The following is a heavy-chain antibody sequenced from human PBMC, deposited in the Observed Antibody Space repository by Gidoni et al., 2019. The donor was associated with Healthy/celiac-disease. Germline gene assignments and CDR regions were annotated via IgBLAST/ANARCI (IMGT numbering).Heavy chain of an antibody. V-gene: IGHV3-33*01. CDR3: ARGALTSRNFGAWFDP. D-gene: IGHD2-2*01. Sequence: QVQLVESGGGVVQPGRSLRLSCAASGFTFSSSGMHWVRQAPGKGLEWVAVIWYDGSNKYYADSVKGRFTISRDNSKNTLYLQMNSLRAEDTAVYYCARGALTSRNFGAWFDPWGQGTLVTVSS. CDR1: GFTFSSSG. J-gene: IGHJ5*02. CDR2: IWYDGSNK.